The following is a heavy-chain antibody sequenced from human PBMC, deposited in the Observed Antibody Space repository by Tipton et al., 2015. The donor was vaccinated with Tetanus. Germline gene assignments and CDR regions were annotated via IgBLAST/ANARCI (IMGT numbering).Heavy chain of an antibody. Sequence: TLSLTCTVSGGSITNGGYYWSWIRQHPGKGLDWIGYISYTGTTHYNPSLKSRVTISLDRSKNQFSLKLTSVTAADTAVYYCATEGLVTASVKHWSQGNLVTVSS. CDR3: ATEGLVTASVKH. CDR1: GGSITNGGYY. V-gene: IGHV4-31*03. CDR2: ISYTGTT. D-gene: IGHD2-21*02. J-gene: IGHJ4*01.